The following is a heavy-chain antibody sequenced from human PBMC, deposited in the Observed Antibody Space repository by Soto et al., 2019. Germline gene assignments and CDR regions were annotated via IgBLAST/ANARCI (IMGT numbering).Heavy chain of an antibody. Sequence: EQLAESGGGGVQSGRSLRLSFEASGLTLISFGMTWVRQAPGKGLEWVAVISYDGSDTYFADSVKGRFTISRDNSKNTVYLQMNSLRVEDTAVYYCVKDIHFLGIWYFDLWGRGSLVSVSS. J-gene: IGHJ2*01. CDR1: GLTLISFG. CDR3: VKDIHFLGIWYFDL. CDR2: ISYDGSDT. D-gene: IGHD3-16*01. V-gene: IGHV3-30*18.